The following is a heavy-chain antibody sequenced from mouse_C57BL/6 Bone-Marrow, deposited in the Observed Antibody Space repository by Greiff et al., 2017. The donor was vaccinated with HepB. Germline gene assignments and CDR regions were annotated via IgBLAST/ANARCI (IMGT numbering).Heavy chain of an antibody. CDR3: ARSWLLRFLLAY. V-gene: IGHV1-69*01. D-gene: IGHD2-3*01. CDR1: GYTFTSYW. CDR2: IDPSDSYT. Sequence: QVQLQQPGAELVMPGASVKLSCKASGYTFTSYWMHWVKQRPGQGLEWIGEIDPSDSYTNYNQKFKGKSTLTVDKSSSTAYMQLSSLTSEDSAVYYCARSWLLRFLLAYWGQGTLVTVSA. J-gene: IGHJ3*01.